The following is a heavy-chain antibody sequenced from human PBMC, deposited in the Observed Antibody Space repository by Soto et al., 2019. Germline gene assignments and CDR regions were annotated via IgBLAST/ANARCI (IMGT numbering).Heavy chain of an antibody. Sequence: GESLKISCNGSGYIFTSYWIGWVRQMPGKGLEWLGIIYPGDSDTRYSPSFQGQVTISADKSISTAYLQWSSLKASDTAMYYCARSAIVVERGGAFDIWGQGTMVTVSS. V-gene: IGHV5-51*01. CDR1: GYIFTSYW. CDR3: ARSAIVVERGGAFDI. CDR2: IYPGDSDT. J-gene: IGHJ3*02. D-gene: IGHD3-22*01.